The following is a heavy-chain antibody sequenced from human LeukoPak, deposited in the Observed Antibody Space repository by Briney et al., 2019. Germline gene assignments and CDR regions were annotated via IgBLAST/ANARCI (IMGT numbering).Heavy chain of an antibody. CDR1: GFPFSTYA. CDR3: AKDVYGDYGGLDY. CDR2: IRGSDGST. J-gene: IGHJ4*02. Sequence: GGSLRLSCAAPGFPFSTYAMSWVRQAPGKGLEWVSSIRGSDGSTHYADSVKGRFAISRDNSKNTLYLQMNSLRAEDTAVYYCAKDVYGDYGGLDYWGQGTLVAVSS. D-gene: IGHD4-23*01. V-gene: IGHV3-23*01.